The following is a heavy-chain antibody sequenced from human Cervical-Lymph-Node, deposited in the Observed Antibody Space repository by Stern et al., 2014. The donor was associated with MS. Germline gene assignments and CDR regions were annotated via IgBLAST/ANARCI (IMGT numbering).Heavy chain of an antibody. J-gene: IGHJ4*02. CDR3: ARQTTAWASDV. Sequence: VQLVQSGAELIRPGESLKISCQGSVYKFSIYWIAWVRQMPGKGLEWMGIIYPGDSETRYSPAFQGQVTMSADKSTSTAYLQWSSLNASDTAMYFCARQTTAWASDVWGQGTLVTVSS. D-gene: IGHD1-14*01. V-gene: IGHV5-51*01. CDR2: IYPGDSET. CDR1: VYKFSIYW.